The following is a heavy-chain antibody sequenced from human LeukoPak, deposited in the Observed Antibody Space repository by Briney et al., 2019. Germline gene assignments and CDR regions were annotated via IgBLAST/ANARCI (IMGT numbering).Heavy chain of an antibody. CDR3: ARERFGGSYHDY. D-gene: IGHD1-26*01. CDR1: GGSISSSSYY. V-gene: IGHV4-39*07. CDR2: IYYSGST. Sequence: SETLSLTCTVSGGSISSSSYYWGWIRQPPGKGLEWIGSIYYSGSTYYNPSLKSRVTISVDTSKNQFSLKLTSVTAADTAVYYCARERFGGSYHDYWGQGTLVTVSS. J-gene: IGHJ4*02.